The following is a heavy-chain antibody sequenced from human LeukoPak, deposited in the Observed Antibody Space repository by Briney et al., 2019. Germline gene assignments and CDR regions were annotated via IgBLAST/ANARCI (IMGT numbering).Heavy chain of an antibody. Sequence: GGSLRLSCAASGFTFSSSSMNWVRQAPGRGLEWVSSISSTSSYIYFADSVKGRFTISRDNVKNSLYLQMNSLRVEDTAVYYCAKDGAKRWLQFRSHYYYYMDVWGKGTTVTVSS. CDR3: AKDGAKRWLQFRSHYYYYMDV. CDR1: GFTFSSSS. CDR2: ISSTSSYI. J-gene: IGHJ6*03. D-gene: IGHD5-24*01. V-gene: IGHV3-21*01.